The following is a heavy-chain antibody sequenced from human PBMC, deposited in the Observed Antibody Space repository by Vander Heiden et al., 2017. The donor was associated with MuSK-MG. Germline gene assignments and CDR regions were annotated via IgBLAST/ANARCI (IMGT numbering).Heavy chain of an antibody. Sequence: EVQLVESGGGLVQPGGSLRLSCAASGVTFSSYEMNWVRQAPGKGLEWVSYISSSGSTIYYADSVKGRFTISRDNAKNSLYLQMNSLRAEDTAVYYCARVGYYGSGSYYYMDVWGKGTTVTVSS. D-gene: IGHD3-10*01. CDR3: ARVGYYGSGSYYYMDV. V-gene: IGHV3-48*03. CDR1: GVTFSSYE. J-gene: IGHJ6*03. CDR2: ISSSGSTI.